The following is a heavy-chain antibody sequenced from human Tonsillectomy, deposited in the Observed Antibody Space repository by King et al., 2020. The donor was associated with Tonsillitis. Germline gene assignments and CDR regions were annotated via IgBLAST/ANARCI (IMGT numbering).Heavy chain of an antibody. V-gene: IGHV3-30*04. CDR1: GFTFRTYA. CDR3: ARSYYDSSGYLSY. J-gene: IGHJ4*02. CDR2: ISYDGSNK. D-gene: IGHD3-22*01. Sequence: VQLVEFGGGVVQPGRSLRLSCAASGFTFRTYAMHWVRQAPGKGLEWVAVISYDGSNKFYADSVKGRFIISRDNSKNTLYLQMNSLRAEDTAVYYCARSYYDSSGYLSYWGQGTLVTVSS.